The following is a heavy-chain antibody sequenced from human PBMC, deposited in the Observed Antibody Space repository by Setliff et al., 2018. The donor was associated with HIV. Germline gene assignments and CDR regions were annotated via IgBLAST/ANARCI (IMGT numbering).Heavy chain of an antibody. CDR2: IYYDGST. CDR1: GASISSHY. D-gene: IGHD6-6*01. Sequence: SETLSLTCTVSGASISSHYWTWIRQSPGKGLEWIGTIYYDGSTYYNPSLKSRVTILGDTSKNQFSLKLRSVTAADTAVYYCARDRGSSSDYYYYGMDVWGQGTTVAVSS. V-gene: IGHV4-59*11. J-gene: IGHJ6*02. CDR3: ARDRGSSSDYYYYGMDV.